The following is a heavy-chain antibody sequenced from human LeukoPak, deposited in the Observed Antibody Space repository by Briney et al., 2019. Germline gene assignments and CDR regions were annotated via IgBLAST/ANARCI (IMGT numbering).Heavy chain of an antibody. Sequence: GGSLRLSCAASGFTFSNYGIHWVRQAPGKGLEWVAVISYDGNNKYYADSVKGRFTISRDNSKNTLFLQTNSLRAEDTAVYYCAKGVDYCSGGSCPADYWGPGTLVTVSS. CDR2: ISYDGNNK. V-gene: IGHV3-30*18. D-gene: IGHD2-15*01. CDR1: GFTFSNYG. J-gene: IGHJ4*02. CDR3: AKGVDYCSGGSCPADY.